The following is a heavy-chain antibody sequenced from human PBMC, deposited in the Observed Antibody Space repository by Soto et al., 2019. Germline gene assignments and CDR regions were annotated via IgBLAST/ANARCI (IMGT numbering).Heavy chain of an antibody. J-gene: IGHJ3*02. Sequence: PSETLSLTCTVSGGSISSLYWNWIRQPPGKGLEWIGSIFYSGRTTYNPSLKSRVAISVDTSKTQFSLKLTSVTAADTAVYYCANLDMITFGGVIGPNDEFDIWGPGIMVTVSS. CDR2: IFYSGRT. V-gene: IGHV4-59*01. D-gene: IGHD3-16*02. CDR3: ANLDMITFGGVIGPNDEFDI. CDR1: GGSISSLY.